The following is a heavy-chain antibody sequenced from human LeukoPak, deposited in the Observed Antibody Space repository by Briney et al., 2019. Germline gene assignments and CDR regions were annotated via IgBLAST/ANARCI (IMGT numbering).Heavy chain of an antibody. CDR1: GFTFSSYA. V-gene: IGHV3-23*01. Sequence: GRSLRLSCAASGFTFSSYAMSWVRQAPGKGLEWVSFFYRGDSTYYAESVRGRFTISRDNSKNTLYLLMNSLIPEDTAVYYCAREVVSTPSYFDSWGQGTLVTVSS. J-gene: IGHJ4*02. D-gene: IGHD2-15*01. CDR3: AREVVSTPSYFDS. CDR2: FFYRGDST.